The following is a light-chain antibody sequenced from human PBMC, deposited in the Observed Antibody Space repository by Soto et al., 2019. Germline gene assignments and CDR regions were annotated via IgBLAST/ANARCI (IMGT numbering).Light chain of an antibody. J-gene: IGKJ5*01. CDR1: QSVSSSY. CDR2: GAS. Sequence: DIVLTQSPGTLSLPPGERATLSCRASQSVSSSYLAWYQHKPGQAPRLLIYGASSRATGIPDRFSGSGSGTDFTLTINRLEPEDFAVYFCQQYGASPRFGQGTRLEIK. V-gene: IGKV3-20*01. CDR3: QQYGASPR.